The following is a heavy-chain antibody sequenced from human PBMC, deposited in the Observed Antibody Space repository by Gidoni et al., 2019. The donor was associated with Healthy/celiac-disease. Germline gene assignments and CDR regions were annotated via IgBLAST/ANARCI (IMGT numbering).Heavy chain of an antibody. D-gene: IGHD5-12*01. V-gene: IGHV4-4*02. CDR3: ARDSRDGYNNGYYYYYYGMDV. CDR2: IYHSGST. CDR1: GCSISSSNW. J-gene: IGHJ6*02. Sequence: QVQLQESGPGLVKPSGTLSLTCAVSGCSISSSNWWSWVRQPPGKGLEWIGEIYHSGSTNYNPSLKSRVTISVDKSKNQFSLKLSSVTAADTAVYYCARDSRDGYNNGYYYYYYGMDVWGQGTTVTVSS.